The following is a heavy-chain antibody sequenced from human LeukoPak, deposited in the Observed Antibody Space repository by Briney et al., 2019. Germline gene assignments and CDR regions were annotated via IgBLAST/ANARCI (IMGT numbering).Heavy chain of an antibody. Sequence: SETLSLTCAVYGGSFSGYYWSWIRQPPGKGLEWIGEINHSGSTNFNPSLKSRVTISVDTSKNQFSLKLSSVTAAGTAVYYCARATTSYSSGWRRGANWFDPWGQGTLVTVSS. CDR3: ARATTSYSSGWRRGANWFDP. CDR2: INHSGST. V-gene: IGHV4-34*01. D-gene: IGHD6-19*01. J-gene: IGHJ5*02. CDR1: GGSFSGYY.